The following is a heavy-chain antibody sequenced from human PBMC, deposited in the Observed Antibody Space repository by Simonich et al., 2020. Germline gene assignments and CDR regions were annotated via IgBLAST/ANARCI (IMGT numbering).Heavy chain of an antibody. D-gene: IGHD5-12*01. Sequence: QVQLVQSGAEVKKPGASVKVSCKASGYTFTGYYMHWVRQAPGQGLEWMGRINPNRGGTNYAQKFKGRVTMTRDTSISTAYMELSRLRSDDTAVYYCASSKLATIDYWGQGTLVTVSS. CDR1: GYTFTGYY. CDR2: INPNRGGT. J-gene: IGHJ4*02. V-gene: IGHV1-2*02. CDR3: ASSKLATIDY.